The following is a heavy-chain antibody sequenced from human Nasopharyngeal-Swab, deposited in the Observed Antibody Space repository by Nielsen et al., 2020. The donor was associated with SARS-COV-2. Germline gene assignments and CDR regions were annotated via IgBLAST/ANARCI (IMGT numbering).Heavy chain of an antibody. D-gene: IGHD1-1*01. Sequence: SGPTLVKPTQTLTLICTFSGFSLSTSGMCVSWIRQPPGKALEWLALIDWDDDKYYSTSLKTRLTISKDTSKNQVVLTMTNMDPVDTATYYCARILRTGTSNYYYGMDVWGQGTTVTVSS. J-gene: IGHJ6*02. CDR2: IDWDDDK. CDR3: ARILRTGTSNYYYGMDV. V-gene: IGHV2-70*01. CDR1: GFSLSTSGMC.